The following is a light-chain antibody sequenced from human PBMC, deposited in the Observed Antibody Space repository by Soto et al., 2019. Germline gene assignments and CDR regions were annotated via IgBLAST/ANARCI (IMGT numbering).Light chain of an antibody. CDR2: YDS. CDR1: NMGSKS. J-gene: IGLJ2*01. CDR3: QVWDSSIDHRVV. Sequence: SYELTQPPSVSVAPGKTARITCGGNNMGSKSVHWYQQKPGQAPVLVIYYDSDRPSGIPERFSGSKSGNTATLTISGVEAGDEADYYCQVWDSSIDHRVVFGGGTKLTVL. V-gene: IGLV3-21*04.